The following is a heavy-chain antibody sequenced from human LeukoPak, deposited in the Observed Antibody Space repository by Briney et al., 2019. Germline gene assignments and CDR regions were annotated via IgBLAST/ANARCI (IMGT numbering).Heavy chain of an antibody. D-gene: IGHD6-19*01. CDR3: ARDPGSIAVAGTGDY. Sequence: ASVKVSCKASGYTFTGYYMHWVRQAPGQGLVWMGWINPNSGGTNYAQKFQGRVTMTRDTSISTAYMELSRLRSDDTAVYYCARDPGSIAVAGTGDYWGQGTLVTVSS. CDR2: INPNSGGT. J-gene: IGHJ4*02. CDR1: GYTFTGYY. V-gene: IGHV1-2*02.